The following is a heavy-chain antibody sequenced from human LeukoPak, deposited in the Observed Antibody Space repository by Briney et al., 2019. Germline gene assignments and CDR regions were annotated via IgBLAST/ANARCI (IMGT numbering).Heavy chain of an antibody. CDR3: ARDHQPMIVVVPDI. CDR1: GFTLSPSW. J-gene: IGHJ3*02. CDR2: ITSDGRNT. D-gene: IGHD3-22*01. V-gene: IGHV3-74*01. Sequence: GGSLRLSCAASGFTLSPSWMTWVRHAPGKGLVWVSRITSDGRNTVYADSVKGRFTISRDNAKNSLYLQMNSLRAEDTAVYYCARDHQPMIVVVPDIWGQGTMVTVSS.